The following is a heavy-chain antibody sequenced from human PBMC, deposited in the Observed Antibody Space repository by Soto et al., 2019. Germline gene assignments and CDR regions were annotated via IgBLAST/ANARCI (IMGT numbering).Heavy chain of an antibody. CDR2: INRSGDTT. Sequence: ASVKVSGEASGYTFRSYYMHCVRQAPGKGLEWMAVINRSGDTTTYTQKFQGRVTMTRDTSTSTLFLELSSLTSAERPVYLCARHWDFGYWGPGTLVTVSS. V-gene: IGHV1-46*01. D-gene: IGHD3-16*01. CDR3: ARHWDFGY. CDR1: GYTFRSYY. J-gene: IGHJ4*02.